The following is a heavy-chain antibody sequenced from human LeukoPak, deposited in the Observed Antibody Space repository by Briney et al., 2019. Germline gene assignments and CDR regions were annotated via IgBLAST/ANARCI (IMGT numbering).Heavy chain of an antibody. V-gene: IGHV3-9*01. CDR2: ISWNSGSI. D-gene: IGHD6-19*01. J-gene: IGHJ4*02. Sequence: GGSLRLSCAASGFTFDDYAMHWVRQAPGKGLEWVSGISWNSGSIGYADSVKGRFTISRDNAKNSLYLQMNSLRAEDTALYYCAKDRYPYSSGWYYFDYWGQGTLVTVSS. CDR1: GFTFDDYA. CDR3: AKDRYPYSSGWYYFDY.